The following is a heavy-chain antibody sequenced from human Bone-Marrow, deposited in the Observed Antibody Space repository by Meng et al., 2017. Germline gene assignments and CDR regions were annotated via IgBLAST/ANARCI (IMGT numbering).Heavy chain of an antibody. Sequence: SVKVSCKASGGTFSSYTISWVRQAPGQGLEWMGGIIPIFGTANYAQKFQGRVTITADKSTSTAYMELSSLRSEDTAVYYCASAPYDSSGYYPSLDAFDIWGQGTMVTVS. CDR2: IIPIFGTA. J-gene: IGHJ3*02. CDR1: GGTFSSYT. V-gene: IGHV1-69*06. D-gene: IGHD3-22*01. CDR3: ASAPYDSSGYYPSLDAFDI.